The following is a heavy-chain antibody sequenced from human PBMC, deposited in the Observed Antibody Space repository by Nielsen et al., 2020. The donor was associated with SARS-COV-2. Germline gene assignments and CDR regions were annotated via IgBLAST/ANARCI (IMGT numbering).Heavy chain of an antibody. J-gene: IGHJ4*02. D-gene: IGHD1-26*01. CDR1: GFTFTSSA. CDR2: IVVGSGNT. CDR3: AAEVGGSYFDY. Sequence: SVKVSCKASGFTFTSSAVQWVRQARGQRLEWIGWIVVGSGNTNYAQKFQERVTITRDMSTSTAYMELSSLRSEDTAVYYCAAEVGGSYFDYWGQGSLVTVSS. V-gene: IGHV1-58*01.